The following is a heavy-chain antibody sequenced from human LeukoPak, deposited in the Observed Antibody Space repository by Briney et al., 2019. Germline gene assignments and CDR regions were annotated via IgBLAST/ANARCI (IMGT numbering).Heavy chain of an antibody. Sequence: PSETLSLTCTVSGGSISSYYWSWIRQPPGKGLGWIGYIYYSGSTNYNPSLKSRVTISVDTSKNQFSRKLSSVTAADTAVYYCARRVRGVIMTFDYWGQGTLVTVSS. CDR1: GGSISSYY. D-gene: IGHD3-10*01. V-gene: IGHV4-59*08. CDR2: IYYSGST. CDR3: ARRVRGVIMTFDY. J-gene: IGHJ4*02.